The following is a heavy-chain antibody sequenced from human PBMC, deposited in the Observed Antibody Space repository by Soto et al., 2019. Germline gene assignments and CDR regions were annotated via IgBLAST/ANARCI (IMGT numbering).Heavy chain of an antibody. D-gene: IGHD2-15*01. V-gene: IGHV1-18*04. Sequence: ASVKVSCKASGYNFTSYGIRWVRQAPGQGLEWMGWISAYNGNTNYAQKLQGRVTMTTDTSTSTAYMELRSLRSDDTAVYYCARFEGGGSSAIRYYYYGMDVWGQGTTLTVSS. CDR3: ARFEGGGSSAIRYYYYGMDV. CDR1: GYNFTSYG. J-gene: IGHJ6*02. CDR2: ISAYNGNT.